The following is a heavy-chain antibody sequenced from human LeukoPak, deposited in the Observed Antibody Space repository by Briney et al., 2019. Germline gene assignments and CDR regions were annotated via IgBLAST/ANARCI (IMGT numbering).Heavy chain of an antibody. CDR1: GYSFTGSY. Sequence: GASVKVSCKASGYSFTGSYLHWVRQAPGQGLEWMGWINPYSGSTTYAQQFQGRVTMTRDTANTTVYMELNRLTSDDTAVYYCARYPPDDFRGQGTLVTVS. CDR3: ARYPPDDF. D-gene: IGHD1-14*01. V-gene: IGHV1-2*02. J-gene: IGHJ4*02. CDR2: INPYSGST.